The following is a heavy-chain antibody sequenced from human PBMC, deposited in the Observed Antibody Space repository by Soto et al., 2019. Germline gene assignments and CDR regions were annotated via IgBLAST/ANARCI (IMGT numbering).Heavy chain of an antibody. D-gene: IGHD2-15*01. CDR2: IWYDGSNK. CDR3: AREGTYCSGGSCYPHFDY. CDR1: GFTFSSYG. V-gene: IGHV3-33*01. J-gene: IGHJ4*02. Sequence: QVQLVESGGGVVQPGRSLRLSCAASGFTFSSYGMHWVRQAPGKGLEWVAVIWYDGSNKYYADSVKGRFTISRDNSKNTLYIQMNSLRADDTAVYYCAREGTYCSGGSCYPHFDYWGQGTLVTVSS.